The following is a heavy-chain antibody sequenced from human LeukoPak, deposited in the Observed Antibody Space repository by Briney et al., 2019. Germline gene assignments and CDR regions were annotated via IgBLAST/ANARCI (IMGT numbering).Heavy chain of an antibody. J-gene: IGHJ4*02. V-gene: IGHV4-34*01. D-gene: IGHD2-2*02. CDR2: INHSGST. Sequence: PSETLSLTCAVYGGSFSGYYWSWIRQPPGKGLEWIGEINHSGSTNYNPSLKSRVTISVDTSKNQFSLKLSSVTAADTAVYYCARGRYCSSTSCYTYGIDYWGQGTLVTVSS. CDR3: ARGRYCSSTSCYTYGIDY. CDR1: GGSFSGYY.